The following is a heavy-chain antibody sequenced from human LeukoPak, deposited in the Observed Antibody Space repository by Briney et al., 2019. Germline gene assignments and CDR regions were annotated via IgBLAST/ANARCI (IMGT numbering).Heavy chain of an antibody. V-gene: IGHV3-7*01. CDR1: GFSFSSYW. CDR2: IKQDGSEK. CDR3: ARDRAVAGRSPAYYYYYMDV. Sequence: PGGSLRLSCAASGFSFSSYWMSWVRQAPGKGLEWVANIKQDGSEKYYVDSVKGRVTISRDNAKNSLYLQMNSLRDEDTGVYCCARDRAVAGRSPAYYYYYMDVWGKGTTVTVSS. D-gene: IGHD6-19*01. J-gene: IGHJ6*03.